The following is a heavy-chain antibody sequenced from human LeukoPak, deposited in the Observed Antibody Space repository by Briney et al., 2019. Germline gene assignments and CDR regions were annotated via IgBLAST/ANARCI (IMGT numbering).Heavy chain of an antibody. J-gene: IGHJ4*02. Sequence: SETLSLTCTVSGGSVSSGSYYWSWIRQPPGKGLEWIGYIHYSGSTNYNPSLKSRVTISVDTSENQFSLKLSSVTAADTAVYYCARGLGQSSGYYPLDYWGQGTLVTVSS. CDR3: ARGLGQSSGYYPLDY. V-gene: IGHV4-61*01. CDR2: IHYSGST. CDR1: GGSVSSGSYY. D-gene: IGHD3-22*01.